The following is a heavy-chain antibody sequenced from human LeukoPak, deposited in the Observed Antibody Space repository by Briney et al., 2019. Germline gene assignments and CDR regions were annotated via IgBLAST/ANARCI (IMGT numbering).Heavy chain of an antibody. J-gene: IGHJ4*02. CDR3: ATGYYDSSGYYYVDY. CDR1: GYTLTELS. CDR2: FDPEDGET. Sequence: ASVKVSCKVSGYTLTELSMHWVRQAPGKGLEWMGGFDPEDGETIYAQKFQGRVTMTEDTSTDTAYMELSSLRSEDTAVYYCATGYYDSSGYYYVDYWGQGTLVTVSS. D-gene: IGHD3-22*01. V-gene: IGHV1-24*01.